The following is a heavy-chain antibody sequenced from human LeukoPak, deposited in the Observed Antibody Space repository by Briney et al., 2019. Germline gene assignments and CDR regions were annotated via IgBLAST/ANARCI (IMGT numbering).Heavy chain of an antibody. J-gene: IGHJ4*02. D-gene: IGHD3-9*01. V-gene: IGHV3-11*04. CDR3: ARDLDWILFDY. Sequence: GGSLRLSCAASGFTFSDYYMSWIRQAPGKGLEWVSYISSSGSTIYYADSVKGRFTISRDNAKNTLFLQMNSLSAEDTAVYYCARDLDWILFDYWGQGTLATVSS. CDR1: GFTFSDYY. CDR2: ISSSGSTI.